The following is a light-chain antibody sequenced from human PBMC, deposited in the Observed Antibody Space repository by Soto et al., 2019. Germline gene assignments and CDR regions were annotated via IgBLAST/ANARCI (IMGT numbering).Light chain of an antibody. Sequence: SPGTLSLSPGERATLSCRASQSVNSNHLAWYQQRPGQAPRLLIYGASIRATGIPDRFSGSGSGTDFTLTISRLEPEDFAVFYGQPDGSSLLTCGPGTRLETK. J-gene: IGKJ5*01. CDR1: QSVNSNH. CDR3: QPDGSSLLT. CDR2: GAS. V-gene: IGKV3-20*01.